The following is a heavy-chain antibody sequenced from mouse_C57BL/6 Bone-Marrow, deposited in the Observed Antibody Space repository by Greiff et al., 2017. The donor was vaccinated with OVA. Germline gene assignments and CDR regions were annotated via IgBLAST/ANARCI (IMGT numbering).Heavy chain of an antibody. V-gene: IGHV7-3*01. Sequence: EVQLVESGGGLVQPGGSLSLSCAASGFTFTDYYMSWVRQPPGKALEWLGFIRNKANGYTTEYSASVKGRFTISRDNSQSILYLQMNALRAEDSATYYCARSDSNEAMDYWGQGTSVTVSS. D-gene: IGHD2-5*01. J-gene: IGHJ4*01. CDR1: GFTFTDYY. CDR2: IRNKANGYTT. CDR3: ARSDSNEAMDY.